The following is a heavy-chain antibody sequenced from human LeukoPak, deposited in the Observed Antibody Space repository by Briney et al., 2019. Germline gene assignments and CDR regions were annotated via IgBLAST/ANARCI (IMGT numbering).Heavy chain of an antibody. V-gene: IGHV3-15*07. CDR3: TNMAYPFDY. J-gene: IGHJ4*02. CDR1: GFSFNNAW. Sequence: PGGSLRLSCAASGFSFNNAWMNWVRQAPGKGLGWVGRIKTKTEGETTEYAAPVKGRFTISRDDSKNTMYLQMNSLKTEDTAVYYCTNMAYPFDYWGQGTLVTVSS. CDR2: IKTKTEGETT. D-gene: IGHD2-2*01.